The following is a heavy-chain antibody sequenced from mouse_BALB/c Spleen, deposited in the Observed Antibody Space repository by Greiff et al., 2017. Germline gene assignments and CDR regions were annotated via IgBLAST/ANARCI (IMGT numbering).Heavy chain of an antibody. J-gene: IGHJ1*01. CDR1: GFNIKDTY. Sequence: VQLKESGAELVKPGASVKLSCTASGFNIKDTYMHWVKQRPEQGLEWIGRLDPANGNTKYDPKFQGKATITADTSSNTAYRQLSSLTSEDTAVYYCARPYYYGSSDDWYFDVWGAGTTVTVSS. V-gene: IGHV14-3*02. D-gene: IGHD1-1*01. CDR2: LDPANGNT. CDR3: ARPYYYGSSDDWYFDV.